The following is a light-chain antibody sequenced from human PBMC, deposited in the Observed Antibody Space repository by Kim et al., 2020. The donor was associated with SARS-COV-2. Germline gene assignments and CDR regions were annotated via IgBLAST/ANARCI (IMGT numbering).Light chain of an antibody. Sequence: VSPGRQAGITSAGDKLGDKYACWYQQKPGKSPVLVIYQDSKRPSGIPERFSGSNSGNTATLTISGTQAMDEADYYCQAWDSSTGVFGTGTKVNRP. CDR3: QAWDSSTGV. CDR1: KLGDKY. V-gene: IGLV3-1*01. CDR2: QDS. J-gene: IGLJ1*01.